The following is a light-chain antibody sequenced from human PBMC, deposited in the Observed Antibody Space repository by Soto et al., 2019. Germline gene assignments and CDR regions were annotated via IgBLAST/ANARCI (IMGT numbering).Light chain of an antibody. V-gene: IGKV1-5*01. CDR2: DAS. CDR1: QSISSW. Sequence: LQITQFPSTLSALIGDRFPITCRASQSISSWLAWYQQKPGKAPKLLIYDASSLESGVPSRFSGSGSGTEFTLTISSLQPDEFAPYIYEQANCYSETLAEGTRLDI. J-gene: IGKJ1*01. CDR3: EQANCYSET.